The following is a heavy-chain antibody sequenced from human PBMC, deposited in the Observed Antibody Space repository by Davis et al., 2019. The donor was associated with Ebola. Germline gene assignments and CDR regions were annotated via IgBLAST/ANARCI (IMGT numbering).Heavy chain of an antibody. D-gene: IGHD1-1*01. V-gene: IGHV3-23*01. CDR1: GFTFNTYA. J-gene: IGHJ4*02. CDR3: ARSVLGRHPYHFDY. Sequence: PGGSLRLSCATSGFTFNTYAMSWVRQAPGKGLEWVSTVTGPGDTTFYADFVKGRFIISRDNSRNTLSLQMNSLRTEDTALYYCARSVLGRHPYHFDYWGQGTLVTVSS. CDR2: VTGPGDTT.